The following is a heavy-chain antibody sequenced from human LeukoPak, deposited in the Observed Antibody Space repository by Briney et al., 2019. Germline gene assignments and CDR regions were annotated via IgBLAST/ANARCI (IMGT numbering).Heavy chain of an antibody. CDR3: ARALRRGNSVCFDS. V-gene: IGHV1-2*02. CDR2: INPNSGGT. CDR1: GYTFTSYY. D-gene: IGHD4-23*01. Sequence: GASVKVSCKASGYTFTSYYMHWVRQAPGQGLEWMGWINPNSGGTSCAQKFQGRVTMTMDASISSAYMELSRLKSDDTAVYYCARALRRGNSVCFDSWGQGTLVTVSS. J-gene: IGHJ5*01.